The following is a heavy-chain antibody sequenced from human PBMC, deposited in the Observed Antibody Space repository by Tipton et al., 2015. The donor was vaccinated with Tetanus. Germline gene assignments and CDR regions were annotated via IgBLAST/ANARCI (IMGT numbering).Heavy chain of an antibody. CDR3: VRGHLRGIVVAVFDY. D-gene: IGHD2-15*01. CDR1: GDSMTRYY. Sequence: TLSLTCTVSGDSMTRYYWSWIRQPPGQGLEWIGYIYQTGSTYLNPSLRSRLTMSFKMSKNQFSLRLTSVTAADTAVYYCVRGHLRGIVVAVFDYWGQGTLVSVSS. V-gene: IGHV4-59*12. CDR2: IYQTGST. J-gene: IGHJ4*02.